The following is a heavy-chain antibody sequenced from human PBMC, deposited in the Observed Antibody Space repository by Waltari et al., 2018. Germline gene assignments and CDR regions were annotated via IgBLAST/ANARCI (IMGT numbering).Heavy chain of an antibody. CDR2: IYYSGNT. J-gene: IGHJ4*02. V-gene: IGHV4-59*08. CDR1: GDSIRNYY. D-gene: IGHD2-8*01. CDR3: ARAPPNDLVLVEYLDY. Sequence: QVHLQESGPGLVKPSETLSPTCTVSGDSIRNYYWPWIRQPPGKGLEFIGYIYYSGNTNYNPSLKSRATISVVTSKNQCSLKLNSATAADTAVYYCARAPPNDLVLVEYLDYWGQGILVTVSS.